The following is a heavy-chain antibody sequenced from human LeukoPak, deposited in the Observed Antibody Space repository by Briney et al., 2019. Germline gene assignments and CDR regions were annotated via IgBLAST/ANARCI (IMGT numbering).Heavy chain of an antibody. V-gene: IGHV3-74*01. CDR1: GFTFSSYW. Sequence: PGGSLRLSCAASGFTFSSYWMHWVRHAPEEGLAWVSCINSDGSGTSYADSVRGRFTISRDNAKNTLYLQMNSLRAEDTAVYYCARFDYYGSGSPIDYWGQGTLVTVSS. CDR2: INSDGSGT. J-gene: IGHJ4*02. CDR3: ARFDYYGSGSPIDY. D-gene: IGHD3-10*01.